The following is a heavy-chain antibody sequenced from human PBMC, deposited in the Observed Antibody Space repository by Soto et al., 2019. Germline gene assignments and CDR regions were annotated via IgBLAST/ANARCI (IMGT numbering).Heavy chain of an antibody. CDR3: ARAPEKYYYDSSYFDY. J-gene: IGHJ4*02. CDR1: GFTFSSYS. Sequence: GGSLRLSCAASGFTFSSYSMNWVRQAPGKGLEWVSSISSSSSYIYYADSVKDRFTISRDNTKNSLYLQMNSLRAEDTAVYYCARAPEKYYYDSSYFDYWGQGTLVTVSS. D-gene: IGHD3-22*01. V-gene: IGHV3-21*01. CDR2: ISSSSSYI.